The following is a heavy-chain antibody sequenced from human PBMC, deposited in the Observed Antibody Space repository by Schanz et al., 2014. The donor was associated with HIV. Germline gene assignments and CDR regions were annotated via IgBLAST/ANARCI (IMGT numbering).Heavy chain of an antibody. CDR2: IISMLGTA. Sequence: QVQLVQSGAEVKKPGSSVKVSCKASGGTFSSDAISWVRQTPGQGLEWMGSIISMLGTAKYAQKLQGRVMITADESTSTVYMELSSLRSEDTAVYFCARDSPVAAGTLDYWGQGTLVTVSS. J-gene: IGHJ4*02. D-gene: IGHD6-13*01. CDR3: ARDSPVAAGTLDY. V-gene: IGHV1-69*11. CDR1: GGTFSSDA.